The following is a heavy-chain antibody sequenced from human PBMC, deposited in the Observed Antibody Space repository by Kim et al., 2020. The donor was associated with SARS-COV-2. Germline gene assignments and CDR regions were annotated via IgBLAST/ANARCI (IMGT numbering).Heavy chain of an antibody. D-gene: IGHD3-22*01. V-gene: IGHV3-53*01. J-gene: IGHJ3*02. CDR2: IYSGGST. CDR3: SRGINMIASDAFDI. CDR1: GFTVSSNY. Sequence: GGSLRLSCAASGFTVSSNYMSWVRQAPGKGLEWVSVIYSGGSTYYSDSAKSRLTISRDNSTNTLYLQMNSLRAADTAAYYCSRGINMIASDAFDIWGQGT.